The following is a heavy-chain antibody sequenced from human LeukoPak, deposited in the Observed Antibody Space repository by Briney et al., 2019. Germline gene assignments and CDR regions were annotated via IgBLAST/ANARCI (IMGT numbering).Heavy chain of an antibody. Sequence: GGSLRLSCAASGFTFSSYAMSWVRQAPGKGLEWVSAISGSGGGTYYADSVKGRFTISRDNSKNTLYLQMNSLRVEDTAVYYCVYSGWPPFDYWGQGTLVTVSS. CDR1: GFTFSSYA. CDR2: ISGSGGGT. V-gene: IGHV3-23*01. J-gene: IGHJ4*02. D-gene: IGHD6-19*01. CDR3: VYSGWPPFDY.